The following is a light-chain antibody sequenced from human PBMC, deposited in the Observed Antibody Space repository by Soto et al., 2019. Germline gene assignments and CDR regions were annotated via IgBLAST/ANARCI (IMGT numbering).Light chain of an antibody. V-gene: IGKV3-15*01. CDR2: GAS. CDR3: QQYNNWPPWT. Sequence: EIVLTQSPGTLSLSPGEGATLSCRASQSISSNFLAWYQQKPGQAPRLLIYGASTRATGIPARFSASGSGTEFTLTISSLQSEDFAVYICQQYNNWPPWTFGQGTKVDIK. CDR1: QSISSNF. J-gene: IGKJ1*01.